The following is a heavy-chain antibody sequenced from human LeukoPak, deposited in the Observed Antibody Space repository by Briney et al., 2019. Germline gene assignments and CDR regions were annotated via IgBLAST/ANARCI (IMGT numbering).Heavy chain of an antibody. CDR3: AKITIFRSADDFDY. V-gene: IGHV3-11*01. CDR1: GFTFSDYY. CDR2: ISSSGSTI. Sequence: TGGSLRLSCAASGFTFSDYYMSWIRQAPGKGLEWVSYISSSGSTIYYADSVKGRFTISRDNAKNSLYLQMNSLRAEDTAVYYCAKITIFRSADDFDYWGQGTLVTVSS. D-gene: IGHD3-3*01. J-gene: IGHJ4*02.